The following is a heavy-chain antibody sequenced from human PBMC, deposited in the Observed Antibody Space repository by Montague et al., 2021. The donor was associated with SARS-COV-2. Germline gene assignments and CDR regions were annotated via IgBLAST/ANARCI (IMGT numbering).Heavy chain of an antibody. CDR2: THYNGTT. D-gene: IGHD2-8*02. Sequence: SETLSLTCTASSGSLSGYYRNWIRQPPGKGLEWIGFTHYNGTTKYNPSLKSRLNMSLDTSKNQFSLTLNSVTAADTAIYYCARGTAYDHVYYWGQGAPVTVAS. J-gene: IGHJ4*02. V-gene: IGHV4-59*12. CDR3: ARGTAYDHVYY. CDR1: SGSLSGYY.